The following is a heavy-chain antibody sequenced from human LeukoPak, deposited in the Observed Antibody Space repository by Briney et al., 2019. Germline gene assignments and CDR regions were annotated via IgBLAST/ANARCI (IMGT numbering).Heavy chain of an antibody. CDR2: ISSSSSYI. CDR1: GFTFSSYS. CDR3: ARDSYLLAYYYDSSGYPLYYYGMDV. J-gene: IGHJ6*02. V-gene: IGHV3-21*01. D-gene: IGHD3-22*01. Sequence: PGGSLRLSCAASGFTFSSYSMNWVRQAPGKGLEWVSSISSSSSYIYYADSVKGRFTISRDNAKNSLYLQMNSLRAEDTAVYYCARDSYLLAYYYDSSGYPLYYYGMDVWGQGTTVTVSS.